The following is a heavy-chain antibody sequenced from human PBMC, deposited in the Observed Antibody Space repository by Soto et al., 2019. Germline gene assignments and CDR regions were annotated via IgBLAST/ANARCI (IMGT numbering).Heavy chain of an antibody. CDR3: ARDYYDSSGYSNWFDP. CDR1: GYTFTSYG. Sequence: QVQLVQSGAEVKKPGASVKVSCKASGYTFTSYGISWVRQAPGQGLEWMGWISAYNGNTNYAQKLQGRVTMTTDTXTXXAYMELRSLRSDDTAVYYCARDYYDSSGYSNWFDPWGQGTLVTVSS. J-gene: IGHJ5*02. CDR2: ISAYNGNT. V-gene: IGHV1-18*01. D-gene: IGHD3-22*01.